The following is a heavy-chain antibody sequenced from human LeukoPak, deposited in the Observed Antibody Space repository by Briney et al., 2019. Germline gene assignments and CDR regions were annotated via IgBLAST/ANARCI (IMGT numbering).Heavy chain of an antibody. D-gene: IGHD3-22*01. V-gene: IGHV4-59*01. Sequence: SETLSLTCTVSGGSISGYYWSWIRQPRGKGLEWLGNIYYSGSTNYNPSLKSRVTISVDTSKNQFSLKLSSVTAADTAVYYCARAPAYYYDSSGYYRHHFDYWGQGTLVTVSS. CDR3: ARAPAYYYDSSGYYRHHFDY. J-gene: IGHJ4*02. CDR2: IYYSGST. CDR1: GGSISGYY.